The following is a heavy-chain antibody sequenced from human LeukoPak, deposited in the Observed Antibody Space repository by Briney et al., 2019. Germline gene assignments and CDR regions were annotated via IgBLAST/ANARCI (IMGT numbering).Heavy chain of an antibody. J-gene: IGHJ4*02. CDR3: ARLGAGYYGSGSYYSLDY. CDR1: GGSISSYY. V-gene: IGHV4-4*09. Sequence: PSETLSLTCTVSGGSISSYYWSWIRQPPGKGLEWIGYIYTSGSTNYNPSLKSRVTISVDTSKNQFSLKLSSVTAADTAVYYWARLGAGYYGSGSYYSLDYWGQGTLVTVSS. CDR2: IYTSGST. D-gene: IGHD3-10*01.